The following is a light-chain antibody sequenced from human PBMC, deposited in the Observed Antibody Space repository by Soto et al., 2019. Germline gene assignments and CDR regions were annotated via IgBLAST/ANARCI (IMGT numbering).Light chain of an antibody. CDR1: SSNIGAGYD. CDR2: GNT. V-gene: IGLV1-40*01. Sequence: QSVLTQPPSVSAAPGQRVTISCSGSSSNIGAGYDVHWYQQLPGTAPKLLIFGNTKRPSGVPDRFSGSKSGSSASLAITGLQAEDEADYYCQSTSLSDSHVFGTGTKVTVL. CDR3: QSTSLSDSHV. J-gene: IGLJ1*01.